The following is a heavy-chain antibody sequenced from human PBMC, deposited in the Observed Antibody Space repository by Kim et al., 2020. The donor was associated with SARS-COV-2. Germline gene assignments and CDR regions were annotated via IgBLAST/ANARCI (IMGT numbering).Heavy chain of an antibody. J-gene: IGHJ6*02. CDR2: ISGSGGST. CDR1: GFTFSSYA. V-gene: IGHV3-23*01. D-gene: IGHD1-20*01. Sequence: GGSLRLSCAASGFTFSSYAMSWVRQAPGKGLEWVSAISGSGGSTYYADSVKGRFTISRDNSKNTLYLQMNSLRAEDTAVYYCAAAPHNYYYYYYGMDVWGQGTTVTVSS. CDR3: AAAPHNYYYYYYGMDV.